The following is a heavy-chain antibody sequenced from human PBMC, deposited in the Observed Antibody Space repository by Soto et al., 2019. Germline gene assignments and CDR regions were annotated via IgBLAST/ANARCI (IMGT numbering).Heavy chain of an antibody. CDR2: INPESGNP. CDR1: GYTFTDYY. V-gene: IGHV1-2*02. CDR3: ASEDCRNTNCLRGFDY. J-gene: IGHJ4*02. Sequence: QVQMVQSGAEVKKPGDSVKVSCKASGYTFTDYYMHWVRQAPGQRFEWVGGINPESGNPKYVPKFQGRVTVTRDTSTSTDYMELNRLTSDDTAVYYCASEDCRNTNCLRGFDYWGQGPLVTVSS. D-gene: IGHD2-15*01.